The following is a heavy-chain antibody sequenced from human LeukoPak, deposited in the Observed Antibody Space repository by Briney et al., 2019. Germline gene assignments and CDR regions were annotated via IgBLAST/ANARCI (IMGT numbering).Heavy chain of an antibody. J-gene: IGHJ6*02. Sequence: GGSLRLSCAASGFTFSSYSMNWVRQAPGKGLEWVSYISSSSSTIYYADSVKGRFTISRDNAKNSLYLQMNSLRAEDTAVYYCARVGGSGSSLLYYYYYYGMDVWGQGTTVTVSS. CDR3: ARVGGSGSSLLYYYYYYGMDV. CDR2: ISSSSSTI. CDR1: GFTFSSYS. D-gene: IGHD3-10*01. V-gene: IGHV3-48*01.